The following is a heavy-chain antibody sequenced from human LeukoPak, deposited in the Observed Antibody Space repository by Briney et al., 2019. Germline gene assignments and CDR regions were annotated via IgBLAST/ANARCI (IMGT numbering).Heavy chain of an antibody. D-gene: IGHD3-10*01. J-gene: IGHJ4*02. CDR1: SGSFSGYY. CDR3: ARRYYGSGSPLGY. CDR2: INHSGST. Sequence: SETLSLTCAVYSGSFSGYYWSWIRQPPGKGLEWIGEINHSGSTNYNPSLKSRVTISVDTSKNQFSLKLSSVTAADTAVYYCARRYYGSGSPLGYWGQGTLVTVSS. V-gene: IGHV4-34*01.